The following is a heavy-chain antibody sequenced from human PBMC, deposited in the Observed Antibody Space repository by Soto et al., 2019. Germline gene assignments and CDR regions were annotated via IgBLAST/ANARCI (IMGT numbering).Heavy chain of an antibody. CDR3: ARDRGDSFDY. CDR2: INPNTGGT. Sequence: GASVKVSCKASGYTFTSYYMHWVRQAPGQGLEWMGWINPNTGGTNYVQKFQGRVTMTRDTSISTAYMELSRLRSDDTAVYYCARDRGDSFDYWGQGTLVTVSS. J-gene: IGHJ4*02. CDR1: GYTFTSYY. V-gene: IGHV1-2*02.